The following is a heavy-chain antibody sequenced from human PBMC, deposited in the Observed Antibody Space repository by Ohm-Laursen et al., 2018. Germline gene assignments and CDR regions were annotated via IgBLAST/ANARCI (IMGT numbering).Heavy chain of an antibody. D-gene: IGHD3-10*01. Sequence: TLTLTCTVSGGSISSYYWSWIRQPAGKGLEWIGRIYTRGSTNYNPSLKSRVTMSVDTSKNQFPLKLSSLTAADTAVYYCARVEARMVRGIIPRYYYYGMDVWGQGTTVTVSS. CDR3: ARVEARMVRGIIPRYYYYGMDV. CDR2: IYTRGST. J-gene: IGHJ6*02. CDR1: GGSISSYY. V-gene: IGHV4-4*07.